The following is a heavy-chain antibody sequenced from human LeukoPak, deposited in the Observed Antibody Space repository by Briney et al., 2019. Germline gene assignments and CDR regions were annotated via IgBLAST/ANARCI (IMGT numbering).Heavy chain of an antibody. CDR1: GFTVSSNY. D-gene: IGHD6-19*01. Sequence: GGSLRLSCAASGFTVSSNYMSWVRQAPGKGLEWVSVIYSGGSTYYADSVKGRFTISRDNSKNTLYLQMNSLRAEDTAVYYCAKDGSSGWYGNLNYWGQGTLVTVSS. V-gene: IGHV3-53*05. CDR3: AKDGSSGWYGNLNY. CDR2: IYSGGST. J-gene: IGHJ4*02.